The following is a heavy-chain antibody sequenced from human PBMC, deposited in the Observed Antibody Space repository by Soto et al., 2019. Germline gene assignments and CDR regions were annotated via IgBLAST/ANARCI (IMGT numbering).Heavy chain of an antibody. D-gene: IGHD1-7*01. J-gene: IGHJ5*02. CDR1: GGSISSYY. CDR2: IYYSGST. CDR3: ASQNWNYHGDWFDP. V-gene: IGHV4-59*01. Sequence: SETLSLTCTVSGGSISSYYWSWIRQPPGKGLEWIGYIYYSGSTNYNPSLKSRVTISVDTSKNQFSLKLSSVTAADTAVYYCASQNWNYHGDWFDPWRQGTLVTVSS.